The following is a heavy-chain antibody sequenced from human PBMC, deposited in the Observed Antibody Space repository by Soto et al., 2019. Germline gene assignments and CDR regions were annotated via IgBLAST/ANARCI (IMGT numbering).Heavy chain of an antibody. V-gene: IGHV3-11*01. Sequence: PGGSLRLSCAASGFTFSDYLLSWIRQAPGKGLEWIAYISPTGNTKYYADSVKGRFTVSRDNAKNSLYLQMNNLRVEDTAIYYCARDIDHADDFDIWGQGPLVIVSS. CDR1: GFTFSDYL. D-gene: IGHD3-16*02. CDR3: ARDIDHADDFDI. J-gene: IGHJ3*02. CDR2: ISPTGNTK.